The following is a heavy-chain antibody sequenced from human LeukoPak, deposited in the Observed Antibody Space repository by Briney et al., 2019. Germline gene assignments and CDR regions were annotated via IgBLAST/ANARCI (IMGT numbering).Heavy chain of an antibody. J-gene: IGHJ3*02. Sequence: GASVKVSCKASGYTFTSYDINWVRQATGQGLEWMGWMNPNSGNTGYAQKFQGRVTMTRNTSISTAYMELSSLRSDDTAVYYCARGLRYYDSSGYYSEADAFDIWGQGTMVTVSS. V-gene: IGHV1-8*01. CDR1: GYTFTSYD. CDR2: MNPNSGNT. D-gene: IGHD3-22*01. CDR3: ARGLRYYDSSGYYSEADAFDI.